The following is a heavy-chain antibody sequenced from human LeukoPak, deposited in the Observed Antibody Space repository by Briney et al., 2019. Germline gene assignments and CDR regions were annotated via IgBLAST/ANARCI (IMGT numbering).Heavy chain of an antibody. V-gene: IGHV4-59*01. J-gene: IGHJ4*02. CDR2: IYYSGST. CDR3: ARLAAAAPAGPPDYFDY. CDR1: GGSISSYY. Sequence: ETLSLTCTVSGGSISSYYWSWIRQPPGQGLEWIGYIYYSGSTNYNPSLKSRVTISVDTSKNQFSLKLSSVTAADTAVYYCARLAAAAPAGPPDYFDYWGQGTLVTVSS. D-gene: IGHD6-13*01.